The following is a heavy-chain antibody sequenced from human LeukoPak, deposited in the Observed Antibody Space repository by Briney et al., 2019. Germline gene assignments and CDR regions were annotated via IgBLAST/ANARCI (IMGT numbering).Heavy chain of an antibody. CDR1: GGSISSHY. CDR3: ARVVPKQQLVDAFDI. J-gene: IGHJ3*02. D-gene: IGHD6-13*01. Sequence: PSRTLSLTCTVSGGSISSHYWSWIRQPPGKGLEWIGYVFYSGSTNYNPSLKSRVSISVDTSKKQLSLKLSSETAADTAVYYCARVVPKQQLVDAFDIWGQGTMVTVSS. CDR2: VFYSGST. V-gene: IGHV4-59*11.